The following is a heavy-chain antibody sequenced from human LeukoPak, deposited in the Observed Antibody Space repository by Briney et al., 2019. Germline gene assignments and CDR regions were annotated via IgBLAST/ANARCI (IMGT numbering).Heavy chain of an antibody. CDR1: GGSISSSSYY. D-gene: IGHD6-19*01. V-gene: IGHV4-39*07. Sequence: SETLSLTCTVSGGSISSSSYYWGWIRQPPGKGLKWIGSIYYSGSTYYNPSLKSRVTISVDTSKNQFSLKLSSVTAADTAVYYCARDTTLIAVAGQAGDYWGQGTLVTVSS. CDR3: ARDTTLIAVAGQAGDY. CDR2: IYYSGST. J-gene: IGHJ4*02.